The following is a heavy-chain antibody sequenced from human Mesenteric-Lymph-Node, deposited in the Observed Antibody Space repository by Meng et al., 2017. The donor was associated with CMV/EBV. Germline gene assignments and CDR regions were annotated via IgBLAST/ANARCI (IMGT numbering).Heavy chain of an antibody. CDR1: GFTFSSYG. CDR2: IRYDGSNK. CDR3: AKDIYSSGWYDAGAFDI. J-gene: IGHJ3*02. V-gene: IGHV3-30*02. Sequence: GGSLRLSCAASGFTFSSYGMQWVRQAPGKGLEWVAFIRYDGSNKYYADSVKGRFTISRDNSKNTLYLQMNSLRAEDTAVYYCAKDIYSSGWYDAGAFDIWGRGTMVTVSS. D-gene: IGHD6-19*01.